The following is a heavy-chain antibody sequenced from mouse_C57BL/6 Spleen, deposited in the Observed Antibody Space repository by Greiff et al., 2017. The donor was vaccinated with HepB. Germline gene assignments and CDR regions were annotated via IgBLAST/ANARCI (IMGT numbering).Heavy chain of an antibody. CDR2: IRLKSDNYAT. V-gene: IGHV6-3*01. CDR1: GFTFSNYW. Sequence: EVKVEESGGGLVQPGGSMKLSCVASGFTFSNYWMNWVRQSPEKGLEWVAQIRLKSDNYATHYAESVKGRFTISRDDSKSSVYLQMNNLRAEDTGIYYCTVYYGNYNWYFDVWGTGTTVTVSS. D-gene: IGHD2-1*01. CDR3: TVYYGNYNWYFDV. J-gene: IGHJ1*03.